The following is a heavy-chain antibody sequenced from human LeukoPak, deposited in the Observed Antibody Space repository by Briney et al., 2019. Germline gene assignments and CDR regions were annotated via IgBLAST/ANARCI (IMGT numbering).Heavy chain of an antibody. CDR1: GFTLSSYA. V-gene: IGHV3-23*01. J-gene: IGHJ3*02. Sequence: PGGSLRLSCGASGFTLSSYAMNWGRQAPGRGLEGVSSVYGGGGGTYYADSVKGRFTISRDNAKNTLYLQMNSLRAEDTAVYYCARGFYSSSWTDAFDIWGQGTMVTVSS. CDR3: ARGFYSSSWTDAFDI. CDR2: VYGGGGGT. D-gene: IGHD6-13*01.